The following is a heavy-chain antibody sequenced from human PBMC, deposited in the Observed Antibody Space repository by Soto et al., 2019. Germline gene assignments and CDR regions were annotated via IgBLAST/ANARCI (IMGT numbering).Heavy chain of an antibody. CDR1: GYAFASCG. D-gene: IGHD4-17*01. CDR2: ISAYNGNT. CDR3: ARDYDYGDYYGYYYGMDV. J-gene: IGHJ6*02. Sequence: GAPVEGSCEASGYAFASCGLSWVRQAPGQRLEWMGWISAYNGNTNYAQKLQGRVTMTTDTSTSTAYMELRSLRSDDTAVYYCARDYDYGDYYGYYYGMDVWGQGTTVTVSS. V-gene: IGHV1-18*01.